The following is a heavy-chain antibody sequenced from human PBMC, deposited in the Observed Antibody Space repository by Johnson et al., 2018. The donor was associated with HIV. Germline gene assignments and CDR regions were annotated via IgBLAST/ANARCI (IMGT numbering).Heavy chain of an antibody. CDR2: ISGSGGST. CDR3: ARNGDGYTPDAFDI. D-gene: IGHD5-24*01. Sequence: VQLVESGGGLVQPGGSLRLSCAASGFTVSSNYMSWVRQAPGKGLEWVSAISGSGGSTYYADSVKGRFTISRDNSKNTLYLQMNSLRVEDTAVYFCARNGDGYTPDAFDIWGQGTVVTVSS. V-gene: IGHV3-23*04. J-gene: IGHJ3*02. CDR1: GFTVSSNY.